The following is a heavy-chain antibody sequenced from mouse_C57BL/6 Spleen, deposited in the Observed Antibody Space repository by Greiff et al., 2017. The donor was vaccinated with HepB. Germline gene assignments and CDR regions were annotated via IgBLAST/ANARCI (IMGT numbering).Heavy chain of an antibody. D-gene: IGHD1-1*01. CDR1: GYAFSSSW. CDR3: APTVEFAY. J-gene: IGHJ3*01. V-gene: IGHV1-82*01. CDR2: IYPGDGDT. Sequence: QVQLQQSGPELVKPGASVKISCKASGYAFSSSWMNWVKQRPGKGLEWIGRIYPGDGDTNYNGKFKGKATLTADKSSSTAYMQLSSLTSEDSAVYFCAPTVEFAYWGQGTLVTVSA.